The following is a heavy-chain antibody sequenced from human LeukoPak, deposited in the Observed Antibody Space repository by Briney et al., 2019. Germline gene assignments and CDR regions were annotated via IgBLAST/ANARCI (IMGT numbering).Heavy chain of an antibody. D-gene: IGHD1-26*01. V-gene: IGHV4-39*01. J-gene: IGHJ5*02. Sequence: SETLSLTCTVSGGSISSSSYYWGWIRQPPGKGLEWIGSIYYSGSTYYNPSLKSRVTISVDTSKNQFSLKLSSVTAADTAGYYCARQGSLSYYWFDPWGQGTLVTVSS. CDR2: IYYSGST. CDR1: GGSISSSSYY. CDR3: ARQGSLSYYWFDP.